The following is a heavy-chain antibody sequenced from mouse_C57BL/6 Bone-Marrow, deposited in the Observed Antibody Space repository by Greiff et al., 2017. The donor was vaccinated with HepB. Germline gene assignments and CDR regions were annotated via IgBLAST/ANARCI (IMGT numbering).Heavy chain of an antibody. Sequence: DVMLVESGGGLVQPGESLKLSCESNEYEFPSHDMSWVRKTPEKRLELVAAINSDGGSTYYPDTMERRFIISRDNTKKTLYLQMSSLRSEDTALYYCARVYYGSPWFAYWGQGTLVTVSA. D-gene: IGHD1-1*01. CDR1: EYEFPSHD. CDR2: INSDGGST. CDR3: ARVYYGSPWFAY. J-gene: IGHJ3*01. V-gene: IGHV5-2*01.